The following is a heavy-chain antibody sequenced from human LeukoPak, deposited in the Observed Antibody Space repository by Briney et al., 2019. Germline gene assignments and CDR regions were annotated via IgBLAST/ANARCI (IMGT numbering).Heavy chain of an antibody. V-gene: IGHV3-7*01. J-gene: IGHJ4*02. D-gene: IGHD5-12*01. CDR1: GFTFSDYS. CDR2: IKQDGSEK. Sequence: PGGSLRLSCAASGFTFSDYSMNWVRQAPGQGLEWVANIKQDGSEKYYVDSVKGRFTISRDNAKKSLYLQMNSLRTEDSAVYYCAKSGHQWLGYPGFHYWGQGTLVTVSS. CDR3: AKSGHQWLGYPGFHY.